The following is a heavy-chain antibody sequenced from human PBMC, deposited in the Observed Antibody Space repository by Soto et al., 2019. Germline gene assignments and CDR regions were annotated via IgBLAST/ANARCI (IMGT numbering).Heavy chain of an antibody. D-gene: IGHD5-18*01. CDR3: ARDRKDTAMVPRWFDP. V-gene: IGHV1-46*01. J-gene: IGHJ5*02. Sequence: ASVKVSCKASGYTFTNFYIHWVRQAPGQGLEWMGIINPGGGSTTYAQKFQGRVTMTRDTSTSTLYMQLSSLRSEDTAVYYCARDRKDTAMVPRWFDPWGQGTLVTVSS. CDR1: GYTFTNFY. CDR2: INPGGGST.